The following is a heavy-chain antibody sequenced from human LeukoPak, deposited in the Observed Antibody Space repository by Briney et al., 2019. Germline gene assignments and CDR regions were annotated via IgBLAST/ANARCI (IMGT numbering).Heavy chain of an antibody. CDR3: AKSAPTYYYDSSGYCFQH. J-gene: IGHJ1*01. D-gene: IGHD3-22*01. CDR1: GFTVSSNY. V-gene: IGHV3-53*01. CDR2: IYSGGST. Sequence: GGSLRLSCAASGFTVSSNYMSWVRQAPGKGLEWVSVIYSGGSTYYADSVKGRFTISRDNSKNTLYLQMNSLRAEDTAVYYCAKSAPTYYYDSSGYCFQHWGQGTLVTVSS.